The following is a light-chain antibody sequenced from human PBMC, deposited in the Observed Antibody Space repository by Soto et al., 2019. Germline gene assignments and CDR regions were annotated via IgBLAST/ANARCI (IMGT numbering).Light chain of an antibody. CDR2: DAS. V-gene: IGKV3-11*01. Sequence: EIVLTQSPATLSLSPGERATLSCRASQSVSSYLAWYQQKPGQDPRLLIYDASNRATGIPARFSGSGSGKDFTHTISSLEPEDFEVYYCQQRSNWPPRFTFGPGTKGDIK. J-gene: IGKJ3*01. CDR1: QSVSSY. CDR3: QQRSNWPPRFT.